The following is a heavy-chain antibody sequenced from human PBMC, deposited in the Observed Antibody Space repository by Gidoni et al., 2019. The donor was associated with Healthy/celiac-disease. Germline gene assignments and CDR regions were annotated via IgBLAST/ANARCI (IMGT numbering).Heavy chain of an antibody. Sequence: PSFQGHVTISADKSISTAYLQWSSLKASDTAMYYCARPPIAAARGGWYFDLWGRGTLVTVSS. D-gene: IGHD6-13*01. CDR3: ARPPIAAARGGWYFDL. V-gene: IGHV5-10-1*01. J-gene: IGHJ2*01.